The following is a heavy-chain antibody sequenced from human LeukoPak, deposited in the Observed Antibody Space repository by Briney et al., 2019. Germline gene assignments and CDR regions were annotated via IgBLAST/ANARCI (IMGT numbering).Heavy chain of an antibody. D-gene: IGHD4-23*01. J-gene: IGHJ4*02. CDR2: ISCDGSNK. CDR3: AIHNDYGGNLLGY. V-gene: IGHV3-30-3*01. Sequence: GGSLRLSCAASGFTFSSYAMHWVRQAPGKGLEWVAVISCDGSNKYYADSVKGRFTISRDNSKNTLYLQMNSLRAEDTAVYYCAIHNDYGGNLLGYWGQGTLVTVSS. CDR1: GFTFSSYA.